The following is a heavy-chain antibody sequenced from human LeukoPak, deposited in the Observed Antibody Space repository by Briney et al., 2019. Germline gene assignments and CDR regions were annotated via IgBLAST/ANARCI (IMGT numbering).Heavy chain of an antibody. J-gene: IGHJ4*02. Sequence: GGSLRLSCAASGFTFSSYGMHWVRQAPGKGLEGVAFIRYDGSNKYYADSVKGRFTISRDNSKNTLYLQMNSLRAEDTAVYYCAKDRNYYGSGSPPNFDYWGQGILVTVSS. CDR2: IRYDGSNK. CDR3: AKDRNYYGSGSPPNFDY. CDR1: GFTFSSYG. D-gene: IGHD3-10*01. V-gene: IGHV3-30*02.